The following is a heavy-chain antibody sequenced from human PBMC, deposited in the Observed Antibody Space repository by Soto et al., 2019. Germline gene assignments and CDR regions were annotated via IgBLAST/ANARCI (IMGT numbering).Heavy chain of an antibody. V-gene: IGHV3-23*01. CDR2: ISGSGSST. J-gene: IGHJ2*01. CDR1: GFTFSTYA. Sequence: GGSLRLSCAASGFTFSTYAMSWVRQAPGKGLEWVPVISGSGSSTYYADSVKGRFTISRDNSKNTLYLQMNSLRAEDTAVYYCAKDASSGITSFDLWGRGTLVTVPQ. D-gene: IGHD3-3*01. CDR3: AKDASSGITSFDL.